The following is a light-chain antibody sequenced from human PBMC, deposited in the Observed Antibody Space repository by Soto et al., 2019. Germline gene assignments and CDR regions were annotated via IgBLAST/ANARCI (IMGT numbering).Light chain of an antibody. CDR3: QQRSNWPLT. CDR2: DAS. CDR1: QSVSSY. J-gene: IGKJ2*01. Sequence: EIVLPQSPATLSLSPGERATLSCRASQSVSSYLAWYQQEPGQAPRLLIYDASNRATGIPARFSGSGSGTDGTLTISSLEPEDFAVYYCQQRSNWPLTFGQGTKLEIK. V-gene: IGKV3-11*01.